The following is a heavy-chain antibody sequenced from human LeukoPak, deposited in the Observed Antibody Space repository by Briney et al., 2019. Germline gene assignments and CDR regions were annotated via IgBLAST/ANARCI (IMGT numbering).Heavy chain of an antibody. CDR1: GYSFTSYA. Sequence: GASVKVSCKASGYSFTSYAMHWVRQAPGQGLECMGWINTDSGNTQYSWKFQGRVTFTRDTSASTAYMELSSLRSEDTAVYYCARDEGSSWLIDYWGQGTLVTVSS. V-gene: IGHV1-3*04. CDR3: ARDEGSSWLIDY. J-gene: IGHJ4*02. D-gene: IGHD6-13*01. CDR2: INTDSGNT.